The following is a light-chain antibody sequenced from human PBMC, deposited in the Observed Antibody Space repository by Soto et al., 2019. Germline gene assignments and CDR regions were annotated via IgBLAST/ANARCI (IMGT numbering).Light chain of an antibody. J-gene: IGKJ4*01. CDR3: QQYGGSPLP. Sequence: IVLTQYPDTLSLSPGERANLSCRASQSVSSNYLTWYQQKPGQAPRLLIHGASSRATGIPDRFSGSGSGTDFTLIISRLEPEDFAVYYCQQYGGSPLPFAGGSNVDIK. CDR1: QSVSSNY. CDR2: GAS. V-gene: IGKV3-20*01.